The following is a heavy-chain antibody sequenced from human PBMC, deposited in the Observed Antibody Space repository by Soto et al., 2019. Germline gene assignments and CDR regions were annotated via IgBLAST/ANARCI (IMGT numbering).Heavy chain of an antibody. CDR2: IYHSGST. CDR3: ARAGSWRKTDAFDI. J-gene: IGHJ3*02. CDR1: GVSISSSNW. Sequence: QVQLQESGPGLVKPSGTLSLTSAVSGVSISSSNWWSWVRQPPGKGLEWIGEIYHSGSTNYNPALKSRVTISVDKSKYQFSLKLRSVTAADTAVYYCARAGSWRKTDAFDIWGQGTMATVSS. D-gene: IGHD6-13*01. V-gene: IGHV4-4*02.